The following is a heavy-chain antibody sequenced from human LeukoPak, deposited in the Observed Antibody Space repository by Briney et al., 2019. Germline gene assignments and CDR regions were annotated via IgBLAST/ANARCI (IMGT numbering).Heavy chain of an antibody. CDR1: GFTFSSFW. D-gene: IGHD3-16*01. J-gene: IGHJ3*02. CDR2: IKKDGSEK. V-gene: IGHV3-7*01. Sequence: GGSLRLSCAASGFTFSSFWMSWVRQAPGKGLECVANIKKDGSEKYYVDSVKGRFTISRDNAKNSLYLQMNSLRAEDTAVYYCASGWGEFGNAFDIWGQGTMVTVSS. CDR3: ASGWGEFGNAFDI.